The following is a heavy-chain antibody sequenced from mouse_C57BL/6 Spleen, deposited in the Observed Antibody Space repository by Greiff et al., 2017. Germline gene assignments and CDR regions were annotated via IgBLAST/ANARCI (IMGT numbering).Heavy chain of an antibody. CDR2: IDPSDSYT. CDR1: GYTFTSYW. D-gene: IGHD1-3*01. V-gene: IGHV1-69*01. J-gene: IGHJ1*03. Sequence: QVQLQQPGAELVMPGASVKLSCKASGYTFTSYWMPWVKQRPGQGLEWIGEIDPSDSYTNYNQKFKGKSTLTVDKSSSTAYMQLSSLTSEDSAVYYCARSALTFDVWGTGTTVTVSS. CDR3: ARSALTFDV.